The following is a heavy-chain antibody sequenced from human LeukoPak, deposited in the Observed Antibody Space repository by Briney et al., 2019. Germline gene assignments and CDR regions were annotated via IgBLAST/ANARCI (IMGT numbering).Heavy chain of an antibody. D-gene: IGHD7-27*01. CDR2: IKQDGIEK. V-gene: IGHV3-7*01. CDR3: ARDLNWETY. J-gene: IGHJ4*02. CDR1: RFRFSSYW. Sequence: PGGSLRLSCAASRFRFSSYWMSWVRQAPGEGLEWVANIKQDGIEKYYVDSVKGRFTISRDNAKNSLYLQMNSLRAEDTAVYYCARDLNWETYWGQGTLVSVSS.